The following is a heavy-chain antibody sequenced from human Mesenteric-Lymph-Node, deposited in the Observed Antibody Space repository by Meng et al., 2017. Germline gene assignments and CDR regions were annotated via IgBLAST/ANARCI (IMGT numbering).Heavy chain of an antibody. Sequence: GGSLRLSCAASGFTFSSYWMSWVRQAPGKGLEWVANIKQDGSEKYYVDSVKGRFTISRDNAKNSLYLQMNSLRAEDTAVYYCARDRSMVGGGYFDYWGQGTLVTVSS. CDR1: GFTFSSYW. V-gene: IGHV3-7*01. CDR2: IKQDGSEK. D-gene: IGHD3-10*01. J-gene: IGHJ4*02. CDR3: ARDRSMVGGGYFDY.